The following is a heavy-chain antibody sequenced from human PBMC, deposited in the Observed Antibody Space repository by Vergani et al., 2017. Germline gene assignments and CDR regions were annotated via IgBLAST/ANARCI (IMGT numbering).Heavy chain of an antibody. CDR3: GRGSDNYN. D-gene: IGHD5-24*01. Sequence: EVQLLQSEGAVVQPGGSLRLFCVASGFTFSSHAMSWVRQGHGQGLEWVSSIQNTGDSTHYADSVKGRFTISRDNSKNTLYLQMNSLRVEDTAVYYCGRGSDNYNWGQGTLVTVSS. CDR2: IQNTGDST. CDR1: GFTFSSHA. V-gene: IGHV3-23*01. J-gene: IGHJ4*02.